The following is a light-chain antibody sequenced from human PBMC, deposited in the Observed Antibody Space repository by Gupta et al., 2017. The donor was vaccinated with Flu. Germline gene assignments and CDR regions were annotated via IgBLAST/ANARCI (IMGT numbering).Light chain of an antibody. Sequence: QSALTQPASVSGSPGQSITISCTGTSSDVGGYNYVSWYQQLPGKGPKLIIFDVNNRPSGTSYRFPGSKSGNTASLTISGLQAEDEADYYCSSYTSGSTLGVFGGGTKVTVL. CDR3: SSYTSGSTLGV. J-gene: IGLJ2*01. CDR2: DVN. CDR1: SSDVGGYNY. V-gene: IGLV2-14*01.